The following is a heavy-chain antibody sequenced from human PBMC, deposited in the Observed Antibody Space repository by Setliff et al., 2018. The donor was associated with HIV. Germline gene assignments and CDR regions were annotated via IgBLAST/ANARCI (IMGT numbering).Heavy chain of an antibody. CDR1: GYPLSELY. CDR2: SDAEDGES. D-gene: IGHD6-13*01. J-gene: IGHJ4*02. CDR3: AKGGSSWSRFDY. V-gene: IGHV1-24*01. Sequence: ASVKVSCKVSGYPLSELYIHWVRQAPGKGLEWMGGSDAEDGESVYAQKFQDRVTMTEDRSTDTAYMELSSLRSEDTAVYYCAKGGSSWSRFDYWGQGTLVTVSS.